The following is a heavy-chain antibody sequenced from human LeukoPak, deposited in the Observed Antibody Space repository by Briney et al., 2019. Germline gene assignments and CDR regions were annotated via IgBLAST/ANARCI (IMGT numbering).Heavy chain of an antibody. J-gene: IGHJ4*02. CDR1: GYTFTSYG. Sequence: ASVKVSCKASGYTFTSYGISWVRQAPGQGLEWMGRINPNSGGTNYAQKFQGRVTMTRDTPISTAYMELSRLRSDDTAVYYCARDPRAGTFDYWGQGTLVTVSS. V-gene: IGHV1-2*06. D-gene: IGHD6-13*01. CDR2: INPNSGGT. CDR3: ARDPRAGTFDY.